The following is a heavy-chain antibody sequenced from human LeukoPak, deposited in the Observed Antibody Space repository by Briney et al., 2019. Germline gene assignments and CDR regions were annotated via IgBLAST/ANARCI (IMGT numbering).Heavy chain of an antibody. Sequence: GGSLRLSCAASRFSFSSYWMTWVRQAPGKGLEWVANIKQDGSGKYYVDSVKGRFTISRDNAKNSLYLQMNSLRAEDTAVYYCAKEVDIAMARFDYWGQGTLVIVSS. V-gene: IGHV3-7*01. CDR2: IKQDGSGK. CDR3: AKEVDIAMARFDY. D-gene: IGHD5-18*01. J-gene: IGHJ4*02. CDR1: RFSFSSYW.